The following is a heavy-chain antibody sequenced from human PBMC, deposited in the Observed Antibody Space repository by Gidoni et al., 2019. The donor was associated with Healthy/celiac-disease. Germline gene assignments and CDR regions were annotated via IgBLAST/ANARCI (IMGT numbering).Heavy chain of an antibody. CDR1: GGTLSSYT. J-gene: IGHJ6*02. Sequence: QVQLGHSGAEGKKPGSSVKVSCKASGGTLSSYTISWVRQAPGQGLEWLGRIIPILGIANYSPKFQGRVTITADKSTSTAYMELSSLRSEDTAVYDCARPSSSWWYYGMDVWGQGTTVTVSS. D-gene: IGHD6-13*01. CDR2: IIPILGIA. CDR3: ARPSSSWWYYGMDV. V-gene: IGHV1-69*02.